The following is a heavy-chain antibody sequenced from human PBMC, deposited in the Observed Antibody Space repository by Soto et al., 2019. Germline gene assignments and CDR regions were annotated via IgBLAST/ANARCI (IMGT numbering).Heavy chain of an antibody. CDR2: FSAYNGNT. V-gene: IGHV1-18*01. J-gene: IGHJ6*02. Sequence: ASVKVSCKASGYTFTSYGISWVRQAPGQGLEWMGWFSAYNGNTNYAQKLQGRVTMTTDTSTSTAYMELRSLRSDDTAVYYCARSLGQVGFWRGYSDYYYYCTDFSCQAITVT. CDR3: ARSLGQVGFWRGYSDYYYYCTDF. D-gene: IGHD3-3*01. CDR1: GYTFTSYG.